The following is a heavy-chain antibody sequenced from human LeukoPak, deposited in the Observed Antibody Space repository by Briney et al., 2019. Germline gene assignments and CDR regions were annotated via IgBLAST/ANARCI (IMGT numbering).Heavy chain of an antibody. J-gene: IGHJ3*02. D-gene: IGHD6-13*01. CDR2: IKQDGSEK. CDR3: ARGRAFTKGISVTALDI. CDR1: GFTFTNNF. V-gene: IGHV3-7*01. Sequence: GGSLRLSCAASGFTFTNNFMSWVRQAPGKGLEWVANIKQDGSEKYYVDSVKGRFTISRDNAKNSMYLQMNSLRAEDTAVYYCARGRAFTKGISVTALDIWGRGTRLTVSS.